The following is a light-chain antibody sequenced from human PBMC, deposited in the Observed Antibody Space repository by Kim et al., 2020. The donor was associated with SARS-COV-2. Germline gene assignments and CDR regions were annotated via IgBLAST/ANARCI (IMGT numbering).Light chain of an antibody. CDR3: QQYYSTPLT. CDR1: QSVLYNFINKNY. Sequence: DIVMTQSPESLAVSLGGRATINCNSSQSVLYNFINKNYLAWYQQKTGQPPKLLIDWASTRESGVPGRFTGSGSGTDFTLTISSLQSEDVAVYYCQQYYSTPLTFGGGTKLDIK. J-gene: IGKJ4*01. CDR2: WAS. V-gene: IGKV4-1*01.